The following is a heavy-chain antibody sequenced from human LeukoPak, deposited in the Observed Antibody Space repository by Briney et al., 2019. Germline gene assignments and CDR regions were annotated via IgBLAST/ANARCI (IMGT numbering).Heavy chain of an antibody. D-gene: IGHD3-16*02. CDR2: INWNGGST. CDR1: GFTFDDYG. CDR3: ARTYDYVWGSYRPYDAFDI. V-gene: IGHV3-20*04. Sequence: GGSLRLSCAASGFTFDDYGMGWVRQAPGKGLEWVSGINWNGGSTGYADSVKGRFTISRDNAKNSLYLQMNSLRAEDTALYYCARTYDYVWGSYRPYDAFDIWGQGTMVTVSS. J-gene: IGHJ3*02.